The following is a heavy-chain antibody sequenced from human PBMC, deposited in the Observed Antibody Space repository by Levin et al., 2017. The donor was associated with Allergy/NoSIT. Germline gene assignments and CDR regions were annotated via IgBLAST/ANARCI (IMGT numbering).Heavy chain of an antibody. CDR1: GFTFSTYA. J-gene: IGHJ4*02. CDR3: ARVTPYYVSGSYYFDY. Sequence: GESLKISCAASGFTFSTYAMTWVRQSPGKGLQWVSALSGVGLDTYYADSVRGRFTISRDNSKNTAYLQMNSLRVEDTAIYYCARVTPYYVSGSYYFDYWGQGTLVTVSS. D-gene: IGHD3-10*01. V-gene: IGHV3-23*01. CDR2: LSGVGLDT.